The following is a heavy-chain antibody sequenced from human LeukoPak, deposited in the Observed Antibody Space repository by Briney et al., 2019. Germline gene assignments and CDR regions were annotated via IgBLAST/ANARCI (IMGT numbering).Heavy chain of an antibody. CDR1: GFTFSDYY. CDR3: ARVRGSYSADY. V-gene: IGHV3-11*01. J-gene: IGHJ4*02. Sequence: GGSLRLSCAASGFTFSDYYMSWIRQASGKGLEWVSYISGSGAATYYADSVKGRFTISRDNPKDSLYLQLNSLRAEDTALYYCARVRGSYSADYWGQGTLVTVSS. D-gene: IGHD1-26*01. CDR2: ISGSGAAT.